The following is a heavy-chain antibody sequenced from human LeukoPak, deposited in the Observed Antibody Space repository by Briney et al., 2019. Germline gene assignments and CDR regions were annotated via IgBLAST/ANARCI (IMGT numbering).Heavy chain of an antibody. CDR3: ASVDSSGYDAFDI. CDR1: GFTFSNYN. Sequence: GSLRLSCAASGFTFSNYNMNWVRQAPGKGLEWVSSITSSSSYIYYADSVKGRFTISRDNAKNSLYLQMNSLRAEDTAVYYCASVDSSGYDAFDIWGQGTMVTVSS. J-gene: IGHJ3*02. CDR2: ITSSSSYI. D-gene: IGHD3-22*01. V-gene: IGHV3-21*01.